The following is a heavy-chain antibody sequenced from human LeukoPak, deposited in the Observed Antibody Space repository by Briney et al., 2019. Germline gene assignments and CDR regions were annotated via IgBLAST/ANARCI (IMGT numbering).Heavy chain of an antibody. J-gene: IGHJ4*02. V-gene: IGHV3-66*01. CDR1: GFTVSSNY. D-gene: IGHD6-13*01. Sequence: GGSLRLSCAASGFTVSSNYMSWVRQAPGKGLEWVSVIYSGGSTYYADSVKGRFTISRDNSKNTLYLQMNSLRAEDTAVYYCAARGFSSSWYDFDYWGREPWSPSPQ. CDR3: AARGFSSSWYDFDY. CDR2: IYSGGST.